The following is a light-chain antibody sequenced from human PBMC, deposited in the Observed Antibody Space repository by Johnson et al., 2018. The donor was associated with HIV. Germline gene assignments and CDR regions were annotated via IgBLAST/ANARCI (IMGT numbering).Light chain of an antibody. Sequence: QSVLTQPPSVSAAPGQKVTIPCSGSSSNIGNNYASWYQQVPGTAPKLLIYDNHKRPSGIPDRFSGSKSGTSATLGITGLQTGDEADYYCGTWDNSLSAGVFGTGTKVTCL. CDR3: GTWDNSLSAGV. CDR1: SSNIGNNY. CDR2: DNH. V-gene: IGLV1-51*01. J-gene: IGLJ1*01.